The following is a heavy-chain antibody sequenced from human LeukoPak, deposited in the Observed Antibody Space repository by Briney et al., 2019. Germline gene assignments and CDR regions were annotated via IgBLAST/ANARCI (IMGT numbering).Heavy chain of an antibody. CDR1: GFTFSSYA. CDR2: IRGSGGST. V-gene: IGHV3-23*01. CDR3: AKDSAIFGVVIIPLDY. Sequence: GGSQRLSCAASGFTFSSYAMSWVRQAPGKGLEWVSAIRGSGGSTYYADSVKGRFTISRDNSKNTLSLQMNSLRAEDSAVYYCAKDSAIFGVVIIPLDYWGQGTLVTVSS. J-gene: IGHJ4*02. D-gene: IGHD3-3*01.